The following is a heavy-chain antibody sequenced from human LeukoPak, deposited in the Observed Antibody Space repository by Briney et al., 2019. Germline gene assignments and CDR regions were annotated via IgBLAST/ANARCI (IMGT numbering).Heavy chain of an antibody. Sequence: GGSLRLSCAVSGFTFSSYWMSWVRQAPGKGLEWVANIKQDGSEKYYVDSVKGRFTISRDNAKNSLYLQMNSLRAEDTAVYYCARLFYVTDYWGQGTLVTVSS. CDR2: IKQDGSEK. CDR1: GFTFSSYW. D-gene: IGHD3-16*01. J-gene: IGHJ4*02. CDR3: ARLFYVTDY. V-gene: IGHV3-7*01.